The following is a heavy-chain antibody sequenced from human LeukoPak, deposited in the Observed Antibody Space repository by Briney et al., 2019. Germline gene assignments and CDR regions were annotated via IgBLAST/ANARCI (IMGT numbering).Heavy chain of an antibody. V-gene: IGHV1-2*02. Sequence: GASVKVSCKASGFTFRDYYVQWVRQVPGQGLEWVGWMYFNSGATRYAPKFQGRVTLTGYTSINTVYMELVSLGSDDTAMYYCAREGSSASGQDWYAFDIWGQETMVTVSS. CDR1: GFTFRDYY. D-gene: IGHD5-12*01. CDR3: AREGSSASGQDWYAFDI. J-gene: IGHJ3*02. CDR2: MYFNSGAT.